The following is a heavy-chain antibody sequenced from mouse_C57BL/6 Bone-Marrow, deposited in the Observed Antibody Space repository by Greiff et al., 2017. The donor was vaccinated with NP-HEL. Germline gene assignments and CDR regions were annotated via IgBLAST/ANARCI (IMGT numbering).Heavy chain of an antibody. Sequence: QVQLQQPGTELVKPGASVKLSCKASGYTFTSYWMHWVKQGPGQGLEWIGNINPSNGGTNYNEKFKSKATLTVDKSSSTAYMQLSSLTSEDSAVYYCARDYGSSFLYWYFDVWGTGTTVTVSS. CDR3: ARDYGSSFLYWYFDV. V-gene: IGHV1-53*01. CDR2: INPSNGGT. J-gene: IGHJ1*03. D-gene: IGHD1-1*01. CDR1: GYTFTSYW.